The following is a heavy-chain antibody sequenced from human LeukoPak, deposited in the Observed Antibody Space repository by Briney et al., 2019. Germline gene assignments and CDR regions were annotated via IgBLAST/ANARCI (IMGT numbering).Heavy chain of an antibody. CDR2: ISSGGSYM. D-gene: IGHD3-10*01. Sequence: GGSLRLSCAASGFTFSGYGMNWVRQAPGKGLECVSSISSGGSYMYYADSLKGRFTISRDNAKNSLYLQMNSLRAEDTAVYYCARVGAKGGWYFDLWGRGTLVTVSS. CDR3: ARVGAKGGWYFDL. V-gene: IGHV3-21*01. CDR1: GFTFSGYG. J-gene: IGHJ2*01.